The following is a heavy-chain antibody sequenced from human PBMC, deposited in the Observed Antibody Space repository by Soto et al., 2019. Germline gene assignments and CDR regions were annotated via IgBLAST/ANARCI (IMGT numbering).Heavy chain of an antibody. J-gene: IGHJ3*02. CDR1: GGSVSSGSYY. V-gene: IGHV4-61*01. Sequence: QVQLQESGPGLVKPSETLSLTCTVSGGSVSSGSYYWSWIRQPPGKGLEWIGYIYYSGSTNYNPSLKSRVTISVDTSKNQFSLKLSSVTAADTAVYYCARDQIMITFGGVIVNDAFDIWGHGTMVTVSS. CDR2: IYYSGST. D-gene: IGHD3-16*02. CDR3: ARDQIMITFGGVIVNDAFDI.